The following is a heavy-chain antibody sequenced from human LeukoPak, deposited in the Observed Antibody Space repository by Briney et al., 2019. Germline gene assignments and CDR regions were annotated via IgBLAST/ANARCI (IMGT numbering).Heavy chain of an antibody. CDR2: ISGSGGST. D-gene: IGHD1-14*01. CDR3: AKDEVRYKDAFDI. CDR1: GFTFSYHL. J-gene: IGHJ3*02. V-gene: IGHV3-23*01. Sequence: GGSLRLSCAASGFTFSYHLMSWVRQAPGKGLEWVSAISGSGGSTYYADSVKGRFTISRDNSKNTLYLQMNSLRAEDTSVYYCAKDEVRYKDAFDIWGQGTMVTVSS.